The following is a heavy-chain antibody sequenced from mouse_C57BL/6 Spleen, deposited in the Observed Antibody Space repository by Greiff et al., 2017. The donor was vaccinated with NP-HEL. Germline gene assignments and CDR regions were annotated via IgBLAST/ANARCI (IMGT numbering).Heavy chain of an antibody. V-gene: IGHV1-55*01. CDR3: ARAKSSYDYAMDY. CDR2: IYPGSGST. D-gene: IGHD1-2*01. Sequence: QVQLQQPGAELVKPGASVKLSCKASGYTFTSYWITWVKQRPGQGLEWIGDIYPGSGSTNYNEKFKSKATLTVDTSSSTAYMQLSSLTSEDSAVYYGARAKSSYDYAMDYWGQGTSVTVSS. CDR1: GYTFTSYW. J-gene: IGHJ4*01.